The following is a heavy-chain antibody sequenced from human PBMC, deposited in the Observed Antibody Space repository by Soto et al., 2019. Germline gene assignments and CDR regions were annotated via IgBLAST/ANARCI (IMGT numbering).Heavy chain of an antibody. CDR2: ISTDESST. J-gene: IGHJ4*02. CDR3: ASDDGNSY. V-gene: IGHV3-74*01. D-gene: IGHD1-7*01. Sequence: GGSLRLSCVASGFTFSNYWMHWVRQAPGKGLVWVSRISTDESSTNYADSVTGRFAISRDDAMNTLYLQMNSLRAEDTAVYYCASDDGNSYWGQGTLVTVSS. CDR1: GFTFSNYW.